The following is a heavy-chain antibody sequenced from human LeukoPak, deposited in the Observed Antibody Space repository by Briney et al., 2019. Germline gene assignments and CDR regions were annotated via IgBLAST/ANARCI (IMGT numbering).Heavy chain of an antibody. D-gene: IGHD1-26*01. CDR3: AKGWDYFEY. V-gene: IGHV3-23*01. J-gene: IGHJ4*02. Sequence: GGSLRLSCAASGFTFSSYAMNWVRQAPGKGLEWVSTIIASGGGTYYADSVKGRFTISRDTSKNTLYLQMNSLRAEDTAVYYCAKGWDYFEYWGQGTLVTVSS. CDR1: GFTFSSYA. CDR2: IIASGGGT.